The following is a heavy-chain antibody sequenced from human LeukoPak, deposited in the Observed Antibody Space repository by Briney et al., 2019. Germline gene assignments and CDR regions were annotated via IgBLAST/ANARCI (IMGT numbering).Heavy chain of an antibody. CDR2: ISSSGSTI. J-gene: IGHJ4*02. CDR1: GFTFSSYE. D-gene: IGHD6-13*01. CDR3: ARGRAYSSSWYSPLDY. V-gene: IGHV3-48*03. Sequence: PGGSLRLSCAASGFTFSSYEMTWVRQAPGKGLEWVSYISSSGSTIYYADSVKGRFTISRDNAKNSLYLQMNSLRAEDTAVYYCARGRAYSSSWYSPLDYWGQGTLVTVSS.